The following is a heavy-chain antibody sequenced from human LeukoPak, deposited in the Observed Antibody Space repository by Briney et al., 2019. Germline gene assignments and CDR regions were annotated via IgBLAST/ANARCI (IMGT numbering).Heavy chain of an antibody. CDR2: ISGSGGST. D-gene: IGHD3-22*01. V-gene: IGHV3-23*01. CDR3: LGSGHYPRRVDY. Sequence: PGGSLRLSCAASGFTFSSYAMSWVRQAPGKGLEWVSAISGSGGSTYYADSVKGRFTISRDNSKNTLYLQMNSLRAEDTAVYYCLGSGHYPRRVDYWGQGPLVTVSS. J-gene: IGHJ4*02. CDR1: GFTFSSYA.